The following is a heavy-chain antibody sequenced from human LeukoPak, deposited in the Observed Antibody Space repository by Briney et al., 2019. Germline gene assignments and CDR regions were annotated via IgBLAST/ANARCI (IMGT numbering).Heavy chain of an antibody. D-gene: IGHD3-10*01. Sequence: SSQTLSLTCTVSGGSIINNGYYWSWLRQHPGKGLEWIGYIYHSGTTSYHPSLKSRIIISIDTSKSQFSLKVTSVTAADTAVYFCARYYYGSGSRRQEFDYWGQGILVAVSS. CDR2: IYHSGTT. CDR1: GGSIINNGYY. CDR3: ARYYYGSGSRRQEFDY. J-gene: IGHJ4*02. V-gene: IGHV4-31*03.